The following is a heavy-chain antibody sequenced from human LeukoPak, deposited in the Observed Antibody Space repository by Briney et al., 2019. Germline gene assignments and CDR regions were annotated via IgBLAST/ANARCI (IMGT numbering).Heavy chain of an antibody. Sequence: PGGSLRLSCAASGFTFSSYSMNWLRQAPGKGLEGVSYISSSSNTIYYADSVKGRFTISRDNAKNSLYLQMNSLRDEDTAVYYCARRHGSSWADVDYWGQGTLVTVSS. CDR1: GFTFSSYS. D-gene: IGHD6-6*01. CDR2: ISSSSNTI. V-gene: IGHV3-48*02. J-gene: IGHJ4*02. CDR3: ARRHGSSWADVDY.